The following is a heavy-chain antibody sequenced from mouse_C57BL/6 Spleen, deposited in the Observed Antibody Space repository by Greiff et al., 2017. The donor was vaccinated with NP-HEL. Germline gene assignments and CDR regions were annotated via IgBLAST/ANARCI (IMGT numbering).Heavy chain of an antibody. D-gene: IGHD4-1*02. CDR3: VRGSQLGLGGYFDV. CDR1: GFTFNTYA. J-gene: IGHJ1*03. Sequence: DVQVVESGGGLVQPKGSLKLSCAASGFTFNTYAMHWVRQAPGKGLEWVARIRSKSSNYATYYADSVKDRFTISRDDSQSMLYLQMNNLKTEDTAMYYGVRGSQLGLGGYFDVWGTGTTVTVSS. V-gene: IGHV10-3*01. CDR2: IRSKSSNYAT.